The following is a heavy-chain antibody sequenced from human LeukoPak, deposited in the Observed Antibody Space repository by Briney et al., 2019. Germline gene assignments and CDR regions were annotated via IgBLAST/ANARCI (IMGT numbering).Heavy chain of an antibody. CDR1: GFTFSTYS. CDR2: ICSSSSAI. J-gene: IGHJ4*02. D-gene: IGHD5-12*01. Sequence: GGSLRLSCAASGFTFSTYSMNWVRQAPGKGLEWVSYICSSSSAIYYADSVKGRFTISRDNAKNSLYLQMNSLRAVDTAVYYCARARGSQTLFDYWGQGTLVTVSS. CDR3: ARARGSQTLFDY. V-gene: IGHV3-48*01.